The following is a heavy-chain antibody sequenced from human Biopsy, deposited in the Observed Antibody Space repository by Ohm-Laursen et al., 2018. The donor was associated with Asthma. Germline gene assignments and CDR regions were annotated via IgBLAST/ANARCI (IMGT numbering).Heavy chain of an antibody. CDR1: GYTFRSYG. CDR2: IIPIFGIA. D-gene: IGHD1-26*01. J-gene: IGHJ4*02. Sequence: SVKVSCKASGYTFRSYGVSWVRQAPGQGLEWMGGIIPIFGIANYAQKFQGRVTITADKSTSTAYMELSSLRSEDTAVYYCARGGSYSSRRYYFDYWGQGTLVTVSS. V-gene: IGHV1-69*10. CDR3: ARGGSYSSRRYYFDY.